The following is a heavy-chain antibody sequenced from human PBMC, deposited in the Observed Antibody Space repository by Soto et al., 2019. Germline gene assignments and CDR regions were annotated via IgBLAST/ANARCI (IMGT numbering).Heavy chain of an antibody. CDR3: AKSTFGVVPSFDY. D-gene: IGHD3-3*01. Sequence: QVQLVESGGGVVQPGRSLRLSCAASGFIFNSYGMHWVRQAPGKGLEWVAVTSFDGSNKYYADSVKGRFTISRDNSMNTLYLQMNSLRAEDTAVYYCAKSTFGVVPSFDYWGQGTLVTVSS. J-gene: IGHJ4*02. CDR1: GFIFNSYG. CDR2: TSFDGSNK. V-gene: IGHV3-30*18.